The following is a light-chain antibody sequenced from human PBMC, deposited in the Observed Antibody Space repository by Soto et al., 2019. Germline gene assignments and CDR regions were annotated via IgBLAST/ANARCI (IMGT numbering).Light chain of an antibody. V-gene: IGKV1-6*01. CDR3: LQDTNYPWT. Sequence: AIQMPQSPSSLSASVADRVTISCRASQGIGNALGWYQQKPGKPPKVLIYGASNLQSGVPPRFSCSRSGTDFPLAISSLQPVDSATGYCLQDTNYPWTFGQGTEVEIK. CDR1: QGIGNA. CDR2: GAS. J-gene: IGKJ1*01.